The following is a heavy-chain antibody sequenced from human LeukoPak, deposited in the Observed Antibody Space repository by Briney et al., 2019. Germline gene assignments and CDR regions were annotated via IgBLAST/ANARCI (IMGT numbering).Heavy chain of an antibody. D-gene: IGHD3-10*01. Sequence: ASVKVSCKASGYTFTDYYMYWVRQAPGQGLEWMGWISAYNGNTNYAQKLQGRVTMTTDTSTSTAYMELRSLRSDDTAVYYCAREMGSGRTRFDYWGQGTLVTVSS. V-gene: IGHV1-18*04. CDR1: GYTFTDYY. CDR2: ISAYNGNT. CDR3: AREMGSGRTRFDY. J-gene: IGHJ4*02.